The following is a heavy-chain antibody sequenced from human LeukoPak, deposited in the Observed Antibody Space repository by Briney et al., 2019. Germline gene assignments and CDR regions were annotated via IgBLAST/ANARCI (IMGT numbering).Heavy chain of an antibody. CDR3: ARESNWGGDAFDI. Sequence: GGSLRLSCAASGFTFSSYSMNWVRQAPGKGLEWVSSISNSSSYIYYADSVKGRFTISRDNAKNSLYLQMNNLRVEDTAVYYCARESNWGGDAFDIWGLGTMVTVSS. J-gene: IGHJ3*02. CDR2: ISNSSSYI. V-gene: IGHV3-21*01. CDR1: GFTFSSYS. D-gene: IGHD7-27*01.